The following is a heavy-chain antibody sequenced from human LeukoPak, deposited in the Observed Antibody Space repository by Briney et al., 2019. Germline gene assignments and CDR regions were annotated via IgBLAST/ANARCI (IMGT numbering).Heavy chain of an antibody. CDR2: IYYSGST. J-gene: IGHJ3*02. V-gene: IGHV4-59*01. D-gene: IGHD3-10*01. Sequence: PSETLSLTCTVSGGSLSNYYWSWIRQPPGKGLEWIGYIYYSGSTNNNPSLMSRITILVDRSKNQFSLKLSSVAAADPAVYSRPRDRGRGSESGPLDAFDIWGQGTMVTVSS. CDR1: GGSLSNYY. CDR3: PRDRGRGSESGPLDAFDI.